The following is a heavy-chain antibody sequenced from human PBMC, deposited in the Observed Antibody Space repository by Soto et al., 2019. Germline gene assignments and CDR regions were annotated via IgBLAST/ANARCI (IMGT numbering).Heavy chain of an antibody. CDR2: ISGSGGST. J-gene: IGHJ3*02. CDR1: GFTFSSYA. Sequence: GGSLRLSCAASGFTFSSYAMSWVRQAPGKGLEWVSAISGSGGSTYYADSVKGRFTISRDNSKNTLYLQMNSLRAEDTAVYYCGITMVRGVIPGSFDIWGQGTMVTVSS. D-gene: IGHD3-10*01. CDR3: GITMVRGVIPGSFDI. V-gene: IGHV3-23*01.